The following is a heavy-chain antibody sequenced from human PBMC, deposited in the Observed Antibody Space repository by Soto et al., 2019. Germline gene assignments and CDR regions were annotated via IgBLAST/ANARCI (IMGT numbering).Heavy chain of an antibody. D-gene: IGHD6-13*01. J-gene: IGHJ4*02. CDR3: ARVYPLWTAAGDY. CDR1: GFTFSSYS. Sequence: EVQLVESGGGLVQPGGSLRLSCAASGFTFSSYSMNWVRQAPGKGREWVSYISSSSSTIYYADSVKGRFTISRDNAKNSLYLQMNSLRAEDTAVYYCARVYPLWTAAGDYWGQGTLVTVSS. CDR2: ISSSSSTI. V-gene: IGHV3-48*01.